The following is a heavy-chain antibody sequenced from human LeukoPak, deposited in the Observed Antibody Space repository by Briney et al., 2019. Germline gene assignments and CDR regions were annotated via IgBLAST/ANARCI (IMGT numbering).Heavy chain of an antibody. CDR3: ARSAVAGLASNWFDP. CDR1: GYTFTSYG. CDR2: ISAYNGNT. J-gene: IGHJ5*02. V-gene: IGHV1-18*01. Sequence: ASVKVSCKASGYTFTSYGISWVRQAPGQGLEWMGWISAYNGNTNYAQKLQGRVTMTTDTSTSTAYMELRSLRSDDTAVYYCARSAVAGLASNWFDPWGQGTLVTVSS. D-gene: IGHD6-19*01.